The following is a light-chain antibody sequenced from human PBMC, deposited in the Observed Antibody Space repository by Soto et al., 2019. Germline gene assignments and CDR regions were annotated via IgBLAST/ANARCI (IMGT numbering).Light chain of an antibody. J-gene: IGKJ1*01. CDR3: QQYYNCPRT. CDR1: QSISSY. CDR2: AAS. V-gene: IGKV1-8*01. Sequence: IGMTQSPATLSASTGERATLSCRASQSISSYLAWYQQKPGKAPKLLIYAASTLHTGVPARFSGSGSGTDFTLTISCLQSEDFAVYYCQQYYNCPRTFGQGTKVDIK.